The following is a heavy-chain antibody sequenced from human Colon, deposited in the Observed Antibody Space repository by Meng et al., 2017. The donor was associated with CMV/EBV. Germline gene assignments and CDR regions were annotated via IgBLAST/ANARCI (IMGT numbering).Heavy chain of an antibody. CDR3: VRDLGDGYFDY. J-gene: IGHJ4*02. CDR1: GVTFSSYP. CDR2: ISFRSTNI. Sequence: LSCAASGVTFSSYPMNWVRQTPGKGLEWVSSISFRSTNIYYADSVKGRFTISRDDAKKSLFLHMNSLRAEDTAVYYCVRDLGDGYFDYWGQGTLVTVSS. V-gene: IGHV3-21*01. D-gene: IGHD5-24*01.